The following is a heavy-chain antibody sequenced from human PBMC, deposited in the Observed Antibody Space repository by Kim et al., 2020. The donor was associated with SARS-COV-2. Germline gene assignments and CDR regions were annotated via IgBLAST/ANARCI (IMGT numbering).Heavy chain of an antibody. D-gene: IGHD3-16*01. J-gene: IGHJ4*02. CDR1: GYTFTSNP. CDR2: INTNTGNP. Sequence: ASVKVSCKASGYTFTSNPMNWVRQAPGQGLDWMGWINTNTGNPTYAQGFTGRFVFSLDTHVSTAYLHISSLKTEKTAMYYCARNKWGSSFFFDNWGQGTLVTVSS. V-gene: IGHV7-4-1*02. CDR3: ARNKWGSSFFFDN.